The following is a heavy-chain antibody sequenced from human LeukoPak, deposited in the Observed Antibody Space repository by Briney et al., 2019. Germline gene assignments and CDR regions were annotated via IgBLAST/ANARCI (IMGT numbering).Heavy chain of an antibody. J-gene: IGHJ4*02. D-gene: IGHD3-3*01. V-gene: IGHV3-15*01. CDR3: TTNGLSAYYDFWSGYYYFDY. CDR2: IKSKTDGGTT. CDR1: GFTFSNAW. Sequence: PGGSLRLSCAASGFTFSNAWMSWVRQAPGKGLEWVGRIKSKTDGGTTDYAAPVKGRFTISRDDSKHTLYLQMNSLKTEDTAVYYCTTNGLSAYYDFWSGYYYFDYWGQGTLVTVSS.